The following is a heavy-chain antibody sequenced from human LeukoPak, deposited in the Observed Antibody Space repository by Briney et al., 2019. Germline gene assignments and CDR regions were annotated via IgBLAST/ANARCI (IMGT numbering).Heavy chain of an antibody. CDR3: VRDES. J-gene: IGHJ5*02. CDR2: IKKDGSEK. CDR1: GFTFSWYW. V-gene: IGHV3-7*01. Sequence: GGSLRLSCGASGFTFSWYWMSWVRQAPGKGLEWVANIKKDGSEKYYVDSVEGRFTISRDNAKNSLYLQMNSLRAEDTAVYYCVRDESWGQGTLVTVSS.